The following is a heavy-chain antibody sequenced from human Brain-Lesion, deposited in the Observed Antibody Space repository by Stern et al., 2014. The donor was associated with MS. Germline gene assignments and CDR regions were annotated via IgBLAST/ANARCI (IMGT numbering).Heavy chain of an antibody. CDR2: INPNTGGT. D-gene: IGHD3-3*01. Sequence: QVQLVQSGAEVKKPGASVKVSCKTSGYIFTGYYIHWVRQAPGQGLEWMAWINPNTGGTKDAQKFQGRVPMARDKSISTAYVELSSLTSDDTAVYYCARDQRGITIFGVVTDYYYLGMDVWGQGTTVTVSS. CDR3: ARDQRGITIFGVVTDYYYLGMDV. V-gene: IGHV1-2*02. CDR1: GYIFTGYY. J-gene: IGHJ6*02.